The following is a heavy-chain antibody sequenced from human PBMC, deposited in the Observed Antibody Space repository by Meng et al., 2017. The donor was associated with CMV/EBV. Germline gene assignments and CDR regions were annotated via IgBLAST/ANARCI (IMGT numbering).Heavy chain of an antibody. CDR3: ARGGLYYYDSSGHFDY. J-gene: IGHJ4*02. V-gene: IGHV4-4*07. CDR2: IYTSGST. CDR1: GGSISSYY. Sequence: QLQGAAPGLVKPSETLSLPFTVSGGSISSYYCSWIRQPAGKGLEWIGRIYTSGSTNYNPSLKSRVTMSVDTSKNQFSLKLSSVTAADTAVYYCARGGLYYYDSSGHFDYWGQGTLVTSPQ. D-gene: IGHD3-22*01.